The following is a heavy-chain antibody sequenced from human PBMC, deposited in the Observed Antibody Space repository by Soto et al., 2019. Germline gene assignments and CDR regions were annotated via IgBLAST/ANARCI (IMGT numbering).Heavy chain of an antibody. Sequence: SVKVSCKASGGTFYTYTFSWVRQAPGQGLEWMGSITPIYPTTNYAEKFQGRLTVTADGSTNTAYMELNSLTSEDTAVYYCARIPRYSFPTSDDLDSWGQGTLVTAPQ. CDR2: ITPIYPTT. J-gene: IGHJ4*02. D-gene: IGHD5-18*01. CDR3: ARIPRYSFPTSDDLDS. V-gene: IGHV1-69*13. CDR1: GGTFYTYT.